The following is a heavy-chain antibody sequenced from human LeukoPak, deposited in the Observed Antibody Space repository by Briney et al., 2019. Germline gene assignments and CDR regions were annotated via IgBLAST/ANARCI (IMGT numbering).Heavy chain of an antibody. CDR2: ISYDGSNK. Sequence: GRSLRLSCAASGFTFSSYAMRWVRQAPGKGLDWVALISYDGSNKYYADSVKGRFTISRDNSKNTLYLQMNSLKTEDTAVYYCARVGSSDWGYWGQGTLVTVSS. CDR3: ARVGSSDWGY. D-gene: IGHD3-16*01. CDR1: GFTFSSYA. J-gene: IGHJ4*02. V-gene: IGHV3-30-3*01.